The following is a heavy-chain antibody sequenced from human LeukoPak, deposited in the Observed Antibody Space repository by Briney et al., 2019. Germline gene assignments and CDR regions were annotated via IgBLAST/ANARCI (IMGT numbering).Heavy chain of an antibody. Sequence: ASVKVSCKASGYTFTGYYMHWVRQAPGQGLEWMGWINPNSGGTNYAQKFQGRVTMTRDTSISTAYMELSRLRSDDTAVYYCARSSSKAAAGGFDYWGQGTLVTVSS. CDR3: ARSSSKAAAGGFDY. D-gene: IGHD6-13*01. V-gene: IGHV1-2*02. CDR1: GYTFTGYY. CDR2: INPNSGGT. J-gene: IGHJ4*02.